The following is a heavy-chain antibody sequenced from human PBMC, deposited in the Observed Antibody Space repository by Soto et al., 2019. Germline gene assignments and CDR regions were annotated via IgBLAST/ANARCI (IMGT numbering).Heavy chain of an antibody. CDR1: GFAFSSRA. D-gene: IGHD6-6*01. J-gene: IGHJ4*02. Sequence: PGGSLRLSCSASGFAFSSRAMHWVCQTPGKGLEYVSAINFNGGTTYYTDSVKGRFTISRDNSKNTLYLEMSSLRVEDTAVYYCVTWGGIEARNFDYWGQGILVTVSS. CDR3: VTWGGIEARNFDY. CDR2: INFNGGTT. V-gene: IGHV3-64D*08.